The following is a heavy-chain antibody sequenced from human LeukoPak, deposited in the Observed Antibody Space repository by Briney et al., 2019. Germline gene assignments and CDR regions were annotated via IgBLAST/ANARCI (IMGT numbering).Heavy chain of an antibody. J-gene: IGHJ6*02. Sequence: ASVKVSCKASGYTFTSYGISWVRQAPGQGLEWMGWISAYNGSTNYAQKLQGRVTMTTDTSTSTAYMELRSLRSDDTAVYYCARRGYSYGTYYYYGMDVWGQGTTVTVSS. V-gene: IGHV1-18*01. CDR3: ARRGYSYGTYYYYGMDV. CDR2: ISAYNGST. CDR1: GYTFTSYG. D-gene: IGHD5-18*01.